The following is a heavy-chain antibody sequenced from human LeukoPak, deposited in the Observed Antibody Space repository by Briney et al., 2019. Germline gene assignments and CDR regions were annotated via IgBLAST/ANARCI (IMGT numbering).Heavy chain of an antibody. CDR1: GFTFSDYY. D-gene: IGHD4-11*01. J-gene: IGHJ4*02. V-gene: IGHV3-11*01. CDR2: ISSSGSTI. Sequence: PGGSLRLSCAASGFTFSDYYMSWIPQAPGKGLERVSYISSSGSTIYYADSVKGRFTISRDNAKNSLYLQMNGLGAEDTAVYYRARRSNPFDYWGQGTLVTVSS. CDR3: ARRSNPFDY.